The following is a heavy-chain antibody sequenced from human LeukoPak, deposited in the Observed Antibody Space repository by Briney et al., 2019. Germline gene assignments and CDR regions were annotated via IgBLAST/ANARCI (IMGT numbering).Heavy chain of an antibody. CDR2: ISYSGST. D-gene: IGHD5-18*01. CDR3: ATTGYRGFDI. J-gene: IGHJ3*02. Sequence: SETLSLTCTVSGVSISSYYWSWIRQPPGKGLEWIGYISYSGSTNYNPSLKSRVTISVETSKNQFSLKLSSVTAADTAVYYCATTGYRGFDIWGQGTMVTVSS. CDR1: GVSISSYY. V-gene: IGHV4-59*01.